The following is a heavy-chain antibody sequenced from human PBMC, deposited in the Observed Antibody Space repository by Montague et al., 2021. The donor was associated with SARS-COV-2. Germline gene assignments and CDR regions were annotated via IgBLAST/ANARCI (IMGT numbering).Heavy chain of an antibody. CDR2: ISSNGGST. CDR3: ARDHPITIFGVVTNYYYYMDV. V-gene: IGHV3-64*01. D-gene: IGHD3-3*01. Sequence: SLKLSCAASGFTFSSYAMHWVRQAPGKGLEYVSAISSNGGSTYYANSVKGRFTISRDNSKNTLYLQMGSLRAEDMAVYYCARDHPITIFGVVTNYYYYMDVWGKGTPVTVSS. CDR1: GFTFSSYA. J-gene: IGHJ6*03.